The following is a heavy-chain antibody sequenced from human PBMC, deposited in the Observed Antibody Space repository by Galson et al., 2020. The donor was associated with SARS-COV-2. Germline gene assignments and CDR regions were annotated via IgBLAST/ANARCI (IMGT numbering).Heavy chain of an antibody. CDR2: IDWDDDK. D-gene: IGHD3-10*01. J-gene: IGHJ6*02. V-gene: IGHV2-70*11. CDR3: ARIQVGLGSFLGMDV. CDR1: GFSLSTSGMC. Sequence: ESGPTLVKPTQTLTLTCTFSGFSLSTSGMCVSWIRQPPGKALEWLARIDWDDDKYYSTSLKTRLTISKDTSKNQVVLTMTNMDPVDTATYYCARIQVGLGSFLGMDVCGQGTTVTVSS.